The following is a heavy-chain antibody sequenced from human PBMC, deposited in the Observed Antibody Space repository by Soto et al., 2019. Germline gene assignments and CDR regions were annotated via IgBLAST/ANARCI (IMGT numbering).Heavy chain of an antibody. CDR3: AKHFVNGEVDY. J-gene: IGHJ4*02. CDR2: ISGSGGST. Sequence: EVQLLESGGGLVQPGGSLRLSCAASGFTFSSYAMSWVRQAPGKGLEWVSIISGSGGSTFYADSVKGRFTISRDNSKNTLYLQTNSLTAEDTAVYYCAKHFVNGEVDYWGQGTLVTVSS. D-gene: IGHD3-10*01. V-gene: IGHV3-23*01. CDR1: GFTFSSYA.